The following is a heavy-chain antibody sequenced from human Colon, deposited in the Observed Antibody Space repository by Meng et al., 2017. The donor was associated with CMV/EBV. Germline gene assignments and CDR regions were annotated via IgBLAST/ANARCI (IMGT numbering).Heavy chain of an antibody. CDR2: ITPDSTTK. CDR3: ARDRDSSSSVDAFDI. CDR1: GFRFSDHF. D-gene: IGHD6-13*01. V-gene: IGHV3-11*04. J-gene: IGHJ3*02. Sequence: GGSLRLSCAASGFRFSDHFMHWIRHTPERGLEWLSYITPDSTTKYHADSVKGRFTISRDNAKNSLYLQMNSLRAEDTAVYYCARDRDSSSSVDAFDIWGQGTMVTVSS.